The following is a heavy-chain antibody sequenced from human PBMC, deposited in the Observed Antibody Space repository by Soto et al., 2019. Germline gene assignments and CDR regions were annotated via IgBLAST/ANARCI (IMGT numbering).Heavy chain of an antibody. CDR2: ISNSGSTI. Sequence: GGSLRLSCAASGFTFSHYYMSWIRQAPGKGLEWVSSISNSGSTIYYVDPVKGRFTISRDNAKNSLYLQMNSLRAEDTAVYYFVRVYRYYDISTASGGNMDVWGQGTTVTVSS. V-gene: IGHV3-11*01. J-gene: IGHJ6*02. CDR3: VRVYRYYDISTASGGNMDV. D-gene: IGHD3-9*01. CDR1: GFTFSHYY.